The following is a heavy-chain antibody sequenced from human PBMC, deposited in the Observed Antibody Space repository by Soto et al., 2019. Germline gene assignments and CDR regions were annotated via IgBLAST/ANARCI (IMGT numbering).Heavy chain of an antibody. J-gene: IGHJ4*02. CDR2: IYHSGST. D-gene: IGHD1-26*01. CDR1: GGSISSGDYY. V-gene: IGHV4-30-4*01. Sequence: SETLSLTCTVSGGSISSGDYYWSWIRQPPGKGLEWIGYIYHSGSTYYNPSLKSRVTISVDTSRNQFSLKVSSVTAADTAVYYCATYRDGLLHYWGQGTLVTVSS. CDR3: ATYRDGLLHY.